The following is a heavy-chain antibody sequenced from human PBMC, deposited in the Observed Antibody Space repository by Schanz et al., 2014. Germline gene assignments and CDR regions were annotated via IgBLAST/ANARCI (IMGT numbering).Heavy chain of an antibody. V-gene: IGHV3-23*04. CDR3: VRDAYLQIRGTVFDS. CDR1: GDTFSTEE. J-gene: IGHJ4*02. D-gene: IGHD1-1*01. Sequence: EVQLVENGGGREKTGGSLREEGATSGDTFSTEEMSWVRKETGKGLERVSGISGSGVITYDEDSVKGRFTISRDNSKNTLYLQMNSLRAEDTAIYYCVRDAYLQIRGTVFDSWGPGNLVTVSS. CDR2: ISGSGVIT.